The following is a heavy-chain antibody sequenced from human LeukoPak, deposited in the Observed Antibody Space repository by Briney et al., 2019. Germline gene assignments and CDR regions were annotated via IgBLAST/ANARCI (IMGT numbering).Heavy chain of an antibody. J-gene: IGHJ4*02. V-gene: IGHV3-23*01. CDR1: GFTFSSYA. CDR2: ISGSGGST. Sequence: GGSLRLSCAASGFTFSSYAMSWVRQAPGKGLEWVSAISGSGGSTYYADSVKGRFTISRDNSKNTLYLQMNSLRAEDTAVYYCARGLVIVRGVFDYWGQGTLVTVSS. CDR3: ARGLVIVRGVFDY. D-gene: IGHD3-22*01.